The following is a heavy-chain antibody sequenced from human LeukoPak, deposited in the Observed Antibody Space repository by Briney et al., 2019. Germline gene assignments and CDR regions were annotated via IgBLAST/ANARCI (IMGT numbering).Heavy chain of an antibody. CDR3: AGGNEYVWRRYRPGFY. V-gene: IGHV3-48*03. CDR1: GYTFSSYR. J-gene: IGHJ4*02. D-gene: IGHD3-16*01. CDR2: ISSSGSTI. Sequence: GGSLRQTCAASGYTFSSYRMNWARQAPGKGLEWVSYISSSGSTIYYADSVKGRFTISRDNAKNSLYLQMNSLRAEDTAVYYCAGGNEYVWRRYRPGFYWGQGTLVTVSS.